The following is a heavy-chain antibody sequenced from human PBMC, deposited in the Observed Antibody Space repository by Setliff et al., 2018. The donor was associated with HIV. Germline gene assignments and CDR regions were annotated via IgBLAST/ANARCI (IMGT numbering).Heavy chain of an antibody. Sequence: PSETLSLTCTVSDDSISSNYWSWIRQSAGKGLEWVGRIYTGGRTNYNPSLKGRVTMSVDTSKNQFSLNLSSVTAADTAVYYCAILRGYSYGYFFDYWGQGMLVTVSS. CDR2: IYTGGRT. D-gene: IGHD5-18*01. J-gene: IGHJ4*02. CDR3: AILRGYSYGYFFDY. V-gene: IGHV4-4*07. CDR1: DDSISSNY.